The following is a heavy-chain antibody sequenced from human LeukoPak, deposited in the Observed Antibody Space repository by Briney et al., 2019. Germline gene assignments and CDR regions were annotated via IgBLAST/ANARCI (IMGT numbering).Heavy chain of an antibody. V-gene: IGHV2-5*01. Sequence: SGPTLVKPTQTLTLTCTFSGFSLSTSGVGVGWFRQPPGQAPEWLAFIYWNDDKRYSPSLKSWLTITKDSSKNQVVLTMTSMDPVDTATYYCARSVCNGWSTWGLDPWGRGTLVTVSS. CDR1: GFSLSTSGVG. CDR3: ARSVCNGWSTWGLDP. J-gene: IGHJ5*02. CDR2: IYWNDDK. D-gene: IGHD6-19*01.